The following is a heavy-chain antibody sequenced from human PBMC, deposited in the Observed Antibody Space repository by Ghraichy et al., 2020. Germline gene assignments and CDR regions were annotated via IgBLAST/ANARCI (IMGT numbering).Heavy chain of an antibody. CDR3: AREGIWPYSRSWYRGFDV. Sequence: TLSLTCAVYGGSFSEYYWSWIRQPPGKGLEWIADVSRGGSANYNPSLQSRVTISIDTSKNQVSLRLNSVTVADTAVYYCAREGIWPYSRSWYRGFDVWGQGSLVTVSS. V-gene: IGHV4-34*01. D-gene: IGHD6-13*01. J-gene: IGHJ3*01. CDR2: VSRGGSA. CDR1: GGSFSEYY.